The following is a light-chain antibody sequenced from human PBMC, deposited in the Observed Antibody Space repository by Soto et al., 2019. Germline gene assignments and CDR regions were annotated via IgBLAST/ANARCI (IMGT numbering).Light chain of an antibody. V-gene: IGKV1-33*01. Sequence: DIQMTQSPSSLSASVGDRVTITCQASQDISNYLNWYQQKPGKAPKLLIYDASNLETGVPSRFSGSGSGTDFTFTISSLQPEDIATYYCQQSRTFGGGTKVEIK. CDR3: QQSRT. CDR2: DAS. J-gene: IGKJ4*01. CDR1: QDISNY.